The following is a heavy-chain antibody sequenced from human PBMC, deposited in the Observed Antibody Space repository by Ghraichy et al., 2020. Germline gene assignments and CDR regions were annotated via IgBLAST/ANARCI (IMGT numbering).Heavy chain of an antibody. D-gene: IGHD3-10*01. CDR2: IKSKTDGGTT. V-gene: IGHV3-15*01. J-gene: IGHJ5*02. CDR1: GFTFSNAW. Sequence: GGSLRLSCAASGFTFSNAWMSWVRQAPGKGLEWVGRIKSKTDGGTTDYAAPVKGRFTISRDDSKNTLYLQMNSLKTEDTAVYYCTTDPGEILWFGESPWGQGTLVTVSS. CDR3: TTDPGEILWFGESP.